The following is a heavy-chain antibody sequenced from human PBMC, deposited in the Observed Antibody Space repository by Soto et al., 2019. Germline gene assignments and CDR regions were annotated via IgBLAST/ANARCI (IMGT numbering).Heavy chain of an antibody. D-gene: IGHD3-16*01. CDR1: GGSVSSNSYS. CDR3: ARFRYVWGTHNWYFDL. CDR2: IYASENT. V-gene: IGHV4-39*07. Sequence: SETLSLTCTVSGGSVSSNSYSWGWIRQSPGKGLEWIATIYASENTYYNPSLLSRVTISVDTSKNEFSLRLSSVTAADTAVYYCARFRYVWGTHNWYFDLWGRGTLVTVSS. J-gene: IGHJ2*01.